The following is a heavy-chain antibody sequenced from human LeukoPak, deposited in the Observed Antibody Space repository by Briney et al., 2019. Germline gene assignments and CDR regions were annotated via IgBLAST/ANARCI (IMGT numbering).Heavy chain of an antibody. Sequence: PGVSLRLSCAASGFALITYDMHWVRQVPGKGLEWVSAIATAGDTYYAGSVKGRFTISRESAKNSLFLQMNSLRVGDTAVYYCARSLMGGIHGIDCWGQGTLVTVSS. CDR1: GFALITYD. D-gene: IGHD3-16*01. J-gene: IGHJ4*02. CDR3: ARSLMGGIHGIDC. V-gene: IGHV3-13*01. CDR2: IATAGDT.